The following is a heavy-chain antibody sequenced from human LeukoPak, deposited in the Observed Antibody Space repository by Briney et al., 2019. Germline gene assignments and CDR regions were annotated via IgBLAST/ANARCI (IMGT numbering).Heavy chain of an antibody. V-gene: IGHV3-33*01. CDR1: GFTFSNYG. J-gene: IGHJ3*02. CDR3: ARPLSIVGATTGAFDI. Sequence: GRSLRLSCAASGFTFSNYGMHWVRQAPGKGLEWVAVIWYDGSNGYYADSVKGRFTISRDNSKNTLYLQMNSLRAEDTAVYYCARPLSIVGATTGAFDIWGQGTMVTVSS. CDR2: IWYDGSNG. D-gene: IGHD1-26*01.